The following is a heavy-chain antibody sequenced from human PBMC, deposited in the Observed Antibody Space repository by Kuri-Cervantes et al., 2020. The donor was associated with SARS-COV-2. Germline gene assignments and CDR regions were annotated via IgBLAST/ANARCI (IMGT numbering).Heavy chain of an antibody. CDR2: ISYSGST. D-gene: IGHD7-27*01. CDR1: GGSISTYY. CDR3: ARDWGAFWGMGDY. V-gene: IGHV4-59*01. J-gene: IGHJ4*02. Sequence: GSLRLSCTVSGGSISTYYWSWFRQPPGKGLEWIGYISYSGSTNYNPSLKSRVTMSVDTSKNQFSLKLNSVTAADTAVYYCARDWGAFWGMGDYWGQGTLVTVSS.